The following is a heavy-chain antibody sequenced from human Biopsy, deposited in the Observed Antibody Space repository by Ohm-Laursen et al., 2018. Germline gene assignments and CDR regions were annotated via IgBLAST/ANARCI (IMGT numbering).Heavy chain of an antibody. V-gene: IGHV1-18*01. CDR3: ARGGSFLPSEYFHH. J-gene: IGHJ1*01. CDR1: GYAFDTDG. Sequence: SSVKVSCKTSGYAFDTDGITWVRQALGQGLEWMGWVSGYNGNTNYAQKLQGRVTMTIDTSMSTVYMELRSLRSDDTAVYYCARGGSFLPSEYFHHWGQGTLVTVSS. D-gene: IGHD3-16*01. CDR2: VSGYNGNT.